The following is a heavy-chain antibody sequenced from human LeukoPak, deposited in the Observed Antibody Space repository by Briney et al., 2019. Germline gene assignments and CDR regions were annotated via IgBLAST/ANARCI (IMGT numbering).Heavy chain of an antibody. J-gene: IGHJ3*02. CDR3: ARDPYSSFFGAFDI. CDR1: KFNCSSYW. CDR2: IKQDGSEE. Sequence: GGSLRLSCVASKFNCSSYWMTWVRQAPGEGLEWVANIKQDGSEEYYVDSVKGRFTISRDNAKNSLYLQMNSLRAEDTALYYCARDPYSSFFGAFDIWGQGTMVTVSS. D-gene: IGHD6-6*01. V-gene: IGHV3-7*04.